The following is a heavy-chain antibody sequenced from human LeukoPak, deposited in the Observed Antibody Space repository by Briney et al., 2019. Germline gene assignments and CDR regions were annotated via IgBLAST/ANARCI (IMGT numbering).Heavy chain of an antibody. CDR3: AREYSTHHDH. CDR1: EYIFTGYY. V-gene: IGHV1-2*02. D-gene: IGHD6-13*01. Sequence: ASVKVSCKASEYIFTGYYMHWVRQAPGQGLEWGGWVNPNSGVTNYAQKFQGRVTMTRDTSISTVYMELSRLRSDDTAVYYCAREYSTHHDHWGQGTLVTVSS. J-gene: IGHJ4*02. CDR2: VNPNSGVT.